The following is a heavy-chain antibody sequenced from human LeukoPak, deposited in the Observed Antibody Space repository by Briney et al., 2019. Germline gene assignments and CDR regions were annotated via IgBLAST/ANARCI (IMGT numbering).Heavy chain of an antibody. D-gene: IGHD3-9*01. CDR1: GFTFSNYG. CDR3: ARRGYDILIGYPAYYMDV. CDR2: ISYDGSNQ. Sequence: GGSLRLSCAASGFTFSNYGMHWVPQPPGKGLEWVAIISYDGSNQYYVDSVKGRFTISRDNSKNTLYLQMNSLRAEDTAVYYCARRGYDILIGYPAYYMDVWGKGTTVTVSS. V-gene: IGHV3-30*03. J-gene: IGHJ6*03.